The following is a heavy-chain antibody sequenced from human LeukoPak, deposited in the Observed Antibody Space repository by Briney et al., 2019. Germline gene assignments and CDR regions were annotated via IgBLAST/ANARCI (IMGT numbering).Heavy chain of an antibody. CDR3: ARGLYYFDY. CDR1: GGSVNSGSGSYY. V-gene: IGHV4-61*01. CDR2: IYYSGST. Sequence: SETLSPTCTVSGGSVNSGSGSYYWSWIRQPPGKGLEWIGYIYYSGSTNYNPSLKSRVTISVDTSKNQFSLKLSSVTAADTAVYYCARGLYYFDYWGQGTLVTVSS. J-gene: IGHJ4*02. D-gene: IGHD3-22*01.